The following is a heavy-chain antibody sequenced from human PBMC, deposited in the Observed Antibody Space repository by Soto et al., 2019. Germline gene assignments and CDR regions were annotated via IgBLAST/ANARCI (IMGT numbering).Heavy chain of an antibody. Sequence: QVQLQESGPGLVKPSQTLSLTCTVSGGSISSGDYYWSWIRQPPGKGLEWIGYIYYSGSTYYNPSLKSRVTISVDTSKNQFSLKLSSVTAADTAVYYCARDRGPYCGGDCSSGSYGMDVWGQGTTVTVSS. V-gene: IGHV4-30-4*01. J-gene: IGHJ6*02. CDR1: GGSISSGDYY. CDR2: IYYSGST. D-gene: IGHD2-21*02. CDR3: ARDRGPYCGGDCSSGSYGMDV.